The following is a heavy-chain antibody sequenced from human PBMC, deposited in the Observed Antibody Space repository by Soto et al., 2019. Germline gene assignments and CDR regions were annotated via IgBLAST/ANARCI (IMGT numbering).Heavy chain of an antibody. V-gene: IGHV4-59*01. CDR2: TYYSGST. CDR3: ARNACSSASCHPCFDY. J-gene: IGHJ4*02. Sequence: SETLSLTCTVSGGSISSYHWSWIRQPPGKGLEWIGYTYYSGSTIYNPSLKSRVTIPVDTSKNQFSLKLSSVTAADTAVYYCARNACSSASCHPCFDYWGQGTLVTVSS. D-gene: IGHD2-2*01. CDR1: GGSISSYH.